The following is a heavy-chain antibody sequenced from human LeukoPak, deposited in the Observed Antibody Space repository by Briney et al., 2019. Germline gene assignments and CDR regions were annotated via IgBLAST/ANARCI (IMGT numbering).Heavy chain of an antibody. CDR1: GFTFSSYE. CDR2: ISSSGSTI. J-gene: IGHJ3*02. CDR3: ARDLVKGYDDAFDI. V-gene: IGHV3-48*03. Sequence: GGSLRLSCAASGFTFSSYEMNWVRQAPGKGLKWLSYISSSGSTIYYADSVKGRFTISRDNAKNSLYLQMNSLRAEDTAVYYCARDLVKGYDDAFDIWGQGTMVTVSS. D-gene: IGHD2-2*01.